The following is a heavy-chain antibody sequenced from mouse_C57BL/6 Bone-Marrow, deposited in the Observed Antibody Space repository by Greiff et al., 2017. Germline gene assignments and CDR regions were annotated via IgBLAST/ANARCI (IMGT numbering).Heavy chain of an antibody. CDR3: AREGDYSNGYFDV. V-gene: IGHV1-81*01. CDR2: IYPRSGNT. D-gene: IGHD2-5*01. J-gene: IGHJ1*03. CDR1: GYTFTSYG. Sequence: QVQLQQSGAELARPGASVKLSCKASGYTFTSYGISWVKQRTGQGLEWIGEIYPRSGNTYYNEKFKGKATLTADKSSSTAYMELRSLTSEDSAVYFCAREGDYSNGYFDVWGTGTTVTVSS.